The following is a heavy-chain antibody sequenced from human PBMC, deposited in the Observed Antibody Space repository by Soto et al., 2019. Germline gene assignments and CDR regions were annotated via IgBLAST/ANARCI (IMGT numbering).Heavy chain of an antibody. Sequence: PGGSLRLSCAASGFTFSSYSMTWVRQAPGQGLEWVSSISGSGGSTYYADSVKGRFTISRDNSKNTLYLQMNSLRAEDTAVYYCAKHCGTMVRGVRNYYYYYMDVGGKGTTVTVSS. V-gene: IGHV3-23*01. CDR1: GFTFSSYS. D-gene: IGHD3-10*01. CDR3: AKHCGTMVRGVRNYYYYYMDV. CDR2: ISGSGGST. J-gene: IGHJ6*03.